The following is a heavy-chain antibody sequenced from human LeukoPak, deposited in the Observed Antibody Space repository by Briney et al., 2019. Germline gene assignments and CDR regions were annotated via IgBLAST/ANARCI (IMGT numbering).Heavy chain of an antibody. CDR1: GFTFTNCA. CDR3: AKGRVVTTSPLNY. D-gene: IGHD2-21*02. Sequence: PGGSLRLSCAASGFTFTNCAMTWVRQAPGKGLEWVSSISGGGGSTNYADSVKGRFTISRDNSKNTLSLEMNSLRADDTAVYFCAKGRVVTTSPLNYWGQGTLVTVSS. V-gene: IGHV3-23*01. CDR2: ISGGGGST. J-gene: IGHJ4*02.